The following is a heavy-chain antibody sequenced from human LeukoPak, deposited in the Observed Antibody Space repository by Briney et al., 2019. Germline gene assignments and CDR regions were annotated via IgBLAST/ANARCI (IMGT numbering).Heavy chain of an antibody. D-gene: IGHD2-2*01. CDR3: AKEGYCSSTSCYEYYYYYYYMDV. CDR2: INPNSGGT. V-gene: IGHV1-2*02. J-gene: IGHJ6*03. CDR1: GYTFTGYY. Sequence: ASVKVSCKASGYTFTGYYMHWVRQAPGQGLEWMGWINPNSGGTNYAQKFQSRVTMTRDTSISTAYMELSRLRSDDTAVYYCAKEGYCSSTSCYEYYYYYYYMDVWGKGTTVTVSS.